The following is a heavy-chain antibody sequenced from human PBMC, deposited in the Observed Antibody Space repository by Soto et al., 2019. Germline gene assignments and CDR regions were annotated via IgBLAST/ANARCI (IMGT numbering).Heavy chain of an antibody. Sequence: QVQLQESGPGQVQPSKTLSLTCTVSGGSISSDDYYWSWIRQAPGRGLEWIGYIHSSGSIYYNPYLKSRATMSIETARNQFSLKVSSVTVADTAVYYCDRDLDGLHDDNSGPYPRPGWGQGTLVTVSS. CDR1: GGSISSDDYY. D-gene: IGHD3-22*01. CDR3: DRDLDGLHDDNSGPYPRPG. V-gene: IGHV4-30-4*01. J-gene: IGHJ1*01. CDR2: IHSSGSI.